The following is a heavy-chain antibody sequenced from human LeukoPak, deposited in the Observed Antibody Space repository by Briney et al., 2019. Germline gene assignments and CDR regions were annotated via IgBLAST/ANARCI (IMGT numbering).Heavy chain of an antibody. CDR2: ISYDGSNK. CDR3: ARYRGVYTDYYFDY. J-gene: IGHJ4*02. Sequence: GGSLRLSCAASGFTFSSYAMHWVRQAPGKGLEWVAVISYDGSNKYYADSVKGRFTISRDNSKNTLYLQMNSLRAEDTAVYYCARYRGVYTDYYFDYWGQRTLVTVSS. V-gene: IGHV3-30-3*01. CDR1: GFTFSSYA. D-gene: IGHD3-10*01.